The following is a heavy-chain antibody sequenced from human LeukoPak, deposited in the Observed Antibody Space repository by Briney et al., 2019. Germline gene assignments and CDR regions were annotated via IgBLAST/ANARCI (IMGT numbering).Heavy chain of an antibody. D-gene: IGHD3-3*01. Sequence: GGSLRLSCAASGFTFSSYAMHWVRQAPGKGLEWVAVISYDGSNKYYADSVKGRFTISRDNSENTLYLQMNSLRAEDTAVYYCALPYGLSLFDYWGQGTLVTVSS. CDR3: ALPYGLSLFDY. V-gene: IGHV3-30-3*01. J-gene: IGHJ4*02. CDR1: GFTFSSYA. CDR2: ISYDGSNK.